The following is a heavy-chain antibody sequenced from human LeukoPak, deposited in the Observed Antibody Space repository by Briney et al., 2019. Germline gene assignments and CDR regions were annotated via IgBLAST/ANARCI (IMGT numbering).Heavy chain of an antibody. CDR2: INSDGSST. D-gene: IGHD6-19*01. V-gene: IGHV3-74*01. CDR1: GFTFSSYW. J-gene: IGHJ4*02. Sequence: GGSLRLSCAASGFTFSSYWMHWVRQAPGKGLVWVSRINSDGSSTSYADSVKGRFTISRDNAKNTLYLQMNSLRAEDTAFYYCARVDRGQWLVRGVFDYWGQGTLVTVSS. CDR3: ARVDRGQWLVRGVFDY.